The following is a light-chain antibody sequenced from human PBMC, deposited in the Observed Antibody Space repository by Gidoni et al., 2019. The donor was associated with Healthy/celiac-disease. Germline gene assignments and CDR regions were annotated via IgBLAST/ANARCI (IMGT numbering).Light chain of an antibody. CDR1: QSVSSSY. Sequence: IVLTQSPGTLSLSPGERATLSCRVRQSVSSSYLAWYKQKPGQAPRLLIYGASSRATGIPDRFSGSGSGTDFTLTISRLEPEDFAVYYCQQYGSAPYTFGQGTKLEIK. CDR3: QQYGSAPYT. J-gene: IGKJ2*01. CDR2: GAS. V-gene: IGKV3-20*01.